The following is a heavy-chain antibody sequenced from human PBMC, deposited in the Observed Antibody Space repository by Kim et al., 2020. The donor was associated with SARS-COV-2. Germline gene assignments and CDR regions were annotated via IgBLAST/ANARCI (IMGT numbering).Heavy chain of an antibody. V-gene: IGHV5-10-1*01. CDR1: GYSSTSYW. CDR2: IDPSDSYT. D-gene: IGHD5-18*01. CDR3: ARHFSRRIQLWLRRGYFDY. J-gene: IGHJ4*02. Sequence: GESLKISRKGSGYSSTSYWISWVRQMPGKGLEWMGRIDPSDSYTNYSPSFQGHVTISADKSISTAYLQWSSLKASDTAMYYCARHFSRRIQLWLRRGYFDYWGQGTLVTVSS.